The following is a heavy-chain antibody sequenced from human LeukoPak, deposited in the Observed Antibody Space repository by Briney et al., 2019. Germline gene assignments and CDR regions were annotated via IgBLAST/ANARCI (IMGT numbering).Heavy chain of an antibody. CDR1: GDSVSSDSAA. D-gene: IGHD4-17*01. J-gene: IGHJ4*02. V-gene: IGHV6-1*01. CDR3: ARGGDYGDYYFDY. CDR2: TYYRSKWSN. Sequence: SQTLSLTCAISGDSVSSDSAAWNWIRQSPSRGLESLGRTYYRSKWSNNYAVSVKGRITINPDTSKNQFSLQLNSVTPEDTAVYYCARGGDYGDYYFDYWGQGTLVTVSS.